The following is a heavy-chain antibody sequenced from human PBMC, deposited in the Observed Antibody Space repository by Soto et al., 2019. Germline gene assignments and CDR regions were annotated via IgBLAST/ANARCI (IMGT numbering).Heavy chain of an antibody. D-gene: IGHD3-9*01. CDR2: IYYSGST. CDR1: GGAISSDY. Sequence: SETLPLTCTGSGGAISSDYWSWIRQPPGKGLEWIGYIYYSGSTNYIPSLKSRVTISVDTSKNQFSLKLSSVTAADTAVYYCARGNGFDWLSKPFAYWGQGTLVAVS. CDR3: ARGNGFDWLSKPFAY. J-gene: IGHJ4*02. V-gene: IGHV4-59*01.